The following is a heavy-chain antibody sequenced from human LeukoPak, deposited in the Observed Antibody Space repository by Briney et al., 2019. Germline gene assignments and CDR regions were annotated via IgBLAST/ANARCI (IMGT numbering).Heavy chain of an antibody. CDR2: TYYRSKWYN. D-gene: IGHD6-13*01. V-gene: IGHV6-1*01. J-gene: IGHJ6*03. CDR1: GDSVSSNSAA. CDR3: AREGAAAGYYYYYMDV. Sequence: QTLSLTCAISGDSVSSNSAAWNWIRQSSSRGLEWLGRTYYRSKWYNDYAVSVKSRITINPDTSKNQFSLQLNSVTPEDTAVYYCAREGAAAGYYYYYMDVWGKGTTVTVSS.